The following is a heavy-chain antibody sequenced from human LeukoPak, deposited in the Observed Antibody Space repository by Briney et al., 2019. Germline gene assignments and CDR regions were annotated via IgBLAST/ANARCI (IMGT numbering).Heavy chain of an antibody. CDR2: ISSGGLII. CDR1: GFTLSDYY. D-gene: IGHD2-8*02. J-gene: IGHJ4*02. Sequence: GGSLRLSCAASGFTLSDYYMSWIRQAPGKGLEWVAYISSGGLIIYYTDSVKGRLTISRDNAKNSLYLQMNSLRAEDTAIYYCATYRQVLLPFESWGQGTLITVSS. V-gene: IGHV3-11*01. CDR3: ATYRQVLLPFES.